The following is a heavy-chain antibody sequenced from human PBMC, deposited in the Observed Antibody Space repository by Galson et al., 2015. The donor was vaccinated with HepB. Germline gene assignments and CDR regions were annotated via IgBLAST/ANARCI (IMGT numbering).Heavy chain of an antibody. D-gene: IGHD2/OR15-2a*01. CDR3: ARDVL. CDR2: IKHDGSEK. CDR1: GFTFGTYW. J-gene: IGHJ4*02. Sequence: SLRLSCAASGFTFGTYWMSWVRQAPGRGLEWVANIKHDGSEKYYVASVKGRFTISRDNAENSLYLQMNSLRAEDTAVYYCARDVLWGQGTLVTVSS. V-gene: IGHV3-7*03.